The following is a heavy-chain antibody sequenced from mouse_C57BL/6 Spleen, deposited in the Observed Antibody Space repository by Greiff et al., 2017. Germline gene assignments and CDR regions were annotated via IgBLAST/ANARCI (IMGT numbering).Heavy chain of an antibody. CDR2: IYPGDGDT. V-gene: IGHV1-80*01. CDR1: GYAFSSYW. Sequence: QVQLQQSGAELVKPGASVKISCKASGYAFSSYWMNLVKQRPGKGLEWIGQIYPGDGDTNYNGKFKGKATLTADKSSSTAYMQLSSLTSEDSAVYYCARGGIYYYDYWGQGTTLTVSS. CDR3: ARGGIYYYDY. J-gene: IGHJ2*01. D-gene: IGHD1-1*01.